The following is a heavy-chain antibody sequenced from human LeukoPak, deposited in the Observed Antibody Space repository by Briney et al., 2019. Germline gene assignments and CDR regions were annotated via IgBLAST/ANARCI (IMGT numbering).Heavy chain of an antibody. CDR2: IYGGGSA. V-gene: IGHV3-53*01. CDR3: ARGIAGAAAGKGDY. Sequence: PGGSLRLSCAASGFTVSSNYMSWVRQAPGKGLEWVSVIYGGGSAYYADSVKGRFTISRDNSKNTLYLQMNSLRAEDTAVYYCARGIAGAAAGKGDYWGQGTLVTVSS. D-gene: IGHD6-13*01. J-gene: IGHJ4*02. CDR1: GFTVSSNY.